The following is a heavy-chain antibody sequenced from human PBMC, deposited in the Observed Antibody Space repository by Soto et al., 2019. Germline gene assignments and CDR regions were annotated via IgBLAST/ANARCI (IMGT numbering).Heavy chain of an antibody. CDR3: ARDPRIGYDYHSYAY. CDR1: GYTFTDYY. CDR2: ISPNSGGT. V-gene: IGHV1-2*02. Sequence: QVQLVQSGAEVKKPGASVKVSCKASGYTFTDYYLHWVRQAPGQGLEWMGWISPNSGGTYYAQKFQGRVTMTTDTSVSTVYMELSRLRSDDTAVYYCARDPRIGYDYHSYAYWGQGTLVTVSS. J-gene: IGHJ4*02. D-gene: IGHD5-12*01.